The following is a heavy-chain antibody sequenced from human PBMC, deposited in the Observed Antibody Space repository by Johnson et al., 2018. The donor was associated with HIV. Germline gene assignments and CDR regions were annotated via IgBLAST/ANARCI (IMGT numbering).Heavy chain of an antibody. CDR2: ISYDGSNK. Sequence: QVQLVESGGGLVQPGRSLRLSCAASGFTLNTYGMHWVRQAPGKGLEWVAVISYDGSNKYYADSVKGRFTISRDNSKNTLYLQMNSLRAEDTAVYYCAREGRRDAFDIWGQGTMVTVSS. CDR1: GFTLNTYG. V-gene: IGHV3-30*03. CDR3: AREGRRDAFDI. J-gene: IGHJ3*02.